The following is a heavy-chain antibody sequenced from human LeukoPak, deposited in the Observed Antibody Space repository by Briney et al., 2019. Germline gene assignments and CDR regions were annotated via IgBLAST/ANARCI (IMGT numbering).Heavy chain of an antibody. J-gene: IGHJ5*02. D-gene: IGHD6-13*01. V-gene: IGHV1-2*02. CDR3: AAEFPTYSSSFYNWFDP. CDR1: GYTFTHNL. Sequence: SVNVSCKAFGYTFTHNLMHLVRQAPGHRLEWIGLIHTKSGVTRNAQNIEGRVTITRDMSTSTAYIELSSLRSEDTAVYYCAAEFPTYSSSFYNWFDPWGEGTLVTVSS. CDR2: IHTKSGVT.